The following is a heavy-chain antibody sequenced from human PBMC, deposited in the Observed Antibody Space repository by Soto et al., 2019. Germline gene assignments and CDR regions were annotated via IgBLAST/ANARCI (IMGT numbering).Heavy chain of an antibody. CDR2: IFHDGSP. CDR3: ARDLHDYGDWYFDL. CDR1: GGSIASGAYS. D-gene: IGHD4-17*01. V-gene: IGHV4-30-2*01. Sequence: QLQLHESGSGLVKPSQTLALTCSVSGGSIASGAYSWSWIRQPPGKGLEWIGYIFHDGSPYYSSSLKSRVTISVDKAKNQISLRLTSVTAADTAVYYFARDLHDYGDWYFDLWGRGTLVTVSP. J-gene: IGHJ2*01.